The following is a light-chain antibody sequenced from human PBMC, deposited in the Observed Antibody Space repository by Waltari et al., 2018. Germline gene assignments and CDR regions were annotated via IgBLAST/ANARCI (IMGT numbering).Light chain of an antibody. CDR2: GAS. CDR3: QQYGSSPWT. Sequence: EIVLTQSPGTLSLSPGERATLSCRASQMVRSSFLAWYQQKPGQAPRLLIYGASSRATGIPDRFSGGGSGTDFTLTISRLEPEDFAVYYCQQYGSSPWTFGQGSKVEIK. V-gene: IGKV3-20*01. J-gene: IGKJ1*01. CDR1: QMVRSSF.